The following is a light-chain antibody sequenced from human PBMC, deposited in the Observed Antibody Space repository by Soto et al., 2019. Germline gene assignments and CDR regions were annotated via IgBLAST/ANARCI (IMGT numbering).Light chain of an antibody. Sequence: VLTQSARTLSLSPGERDTLSCRASQSVTIGYLAWFQQKPGQAPRLLIYGARTRATGVPDRFSGSGSGTDFTLTISSLEPEDFAVYYCQQRSNWPLTFAQGTRLEIK. V-gene: IGKV3D-20*02. CDR3: QQRSNWPLT. CDR2: GAR. J-gene: IGKJ5*01. CDR1: QSVTIGY.